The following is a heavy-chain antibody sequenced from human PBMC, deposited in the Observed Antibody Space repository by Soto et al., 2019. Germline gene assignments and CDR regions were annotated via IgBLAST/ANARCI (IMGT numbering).Heavy chain of an antibody. D-gene: IGHD3-3*01. CDR1: GYTFTGYY. CDR2: INPNSGGT. CDR3: ARYTTRVTIFGVVTHDAFDI. V-gene: IGHV1-2*02. Sequence: GASVKVSCKASGYTFTGYYMHWVRQAPGQGLEWMGWINPNSGGTNYAQKFQGRVTMTRGTSISTAYMELSRLRSDDTAVYYCARYTTRVTIFGVVTHDAFDIWGQGTMVIVSS. J-gene: IGHJ3*02.